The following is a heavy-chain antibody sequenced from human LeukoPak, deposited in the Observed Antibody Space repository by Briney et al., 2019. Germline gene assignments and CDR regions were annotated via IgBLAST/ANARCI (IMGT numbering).Heavy chain of an antibody. J-gene: IGHJ4*02. V-gene: IGHV4-39*07. CDR1: GGFISSNSAY. Sequence: SETLSLTCTVSGGFISSNSAYWSWIRQPPGKALEWIGNIYYSGTTYYNPSLQSRVTMSVDTSNNQFSLKLTSVTAADTAVYYCASRHDSGPYWGQGTLVTVSS. CDR2: IYYSGTT. CDR3: ASRHDSGPY. D-gene: IGHD4-17*01.